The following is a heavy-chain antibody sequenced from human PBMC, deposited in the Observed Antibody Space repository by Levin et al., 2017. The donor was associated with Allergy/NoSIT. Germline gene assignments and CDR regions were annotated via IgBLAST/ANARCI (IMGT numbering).Heavy chain of an antibody. J-gene: IGHJ4*02. Sequence: LSLTCAASGFTFSSYGMHWVRQAPGKGLEWVAVISYDGSNKYYADSVKGRFTISRDNSKNTLYLQMNSLRAEDTAVYYCAKDPAGAYIPTYYFDYWGQGTLVTVSS. CDR2: ISYDGSNK. CDR3: AKDPAGAYIPTYYFDY. V-gene: IGHV3-30*18. CDR1: GFTFSSYG. D-gene: IGHD2-2*01.